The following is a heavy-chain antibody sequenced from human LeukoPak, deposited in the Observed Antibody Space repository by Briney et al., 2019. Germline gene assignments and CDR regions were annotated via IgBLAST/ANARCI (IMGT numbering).Heavy chain of an antibody. D-gene: IGHD2-2*01. V-gene: IGHV3-23*01. J-gene: IGHJ4*02. CDR3: AKDSRIVPAATEFDY. Sequence: GGSLRLSCAASGFTFSSYAMSWVRETPGMRLEWVSAITDSGDGTYYADSVKGRFTISRDNSKNTLYLQMNSLSAEDTAVYYCAKDSRIVPAATEFDYWGQGTLVTVSS. CDR2: ITDSGDGT. CDR1: GFTFSSYA.